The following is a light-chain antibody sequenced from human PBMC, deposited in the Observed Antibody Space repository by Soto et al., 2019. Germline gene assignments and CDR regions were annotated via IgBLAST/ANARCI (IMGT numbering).Light chain of an antibody. CDR2: LGS. V-gene: IGKV2-28*01. Sequence: DIVMTQSPLSLPVTPGEPASISCRSSQSLLHSNGYNYLDWYLQKPGQSPHLLIYLGSNRSSGVPDRFSGSGSGTEFTLKISRVDAEDVGVYYCMQALQTPLFTFGPGTKVDIK. J-gene: IGKJ3*01. CDR1: QSLLHSNGYNY. CDR3: MQALQTPLFT.